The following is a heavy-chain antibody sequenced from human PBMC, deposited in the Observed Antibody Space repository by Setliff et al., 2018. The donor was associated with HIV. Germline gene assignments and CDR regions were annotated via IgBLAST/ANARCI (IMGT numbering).Heavy chain of an antibody. D-gene: IGHD3-3*01. CDR3: AKTREINNFWSGIDY. Sequence: PGGSLRLSCTASGLKLSFSFAWLSWVRHAPGKGLEWVAQISSSGFPIYYADSVRGRFTASRDNGKNSLFLQMNSLRAEDTAVYYCAKTREINNFWSGIDYWGQGTLVTVSS. V-gene: IGHV3-23*01. CDR2: ISSSGFPI. J-gene: IGHJ4*02. CDR1: GLKLSFSFA.